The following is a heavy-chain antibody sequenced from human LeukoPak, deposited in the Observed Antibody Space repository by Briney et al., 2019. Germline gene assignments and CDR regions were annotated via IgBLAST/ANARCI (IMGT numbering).Heavy chain of an antibody. CDR1: GFTFSSYG. D-gene: IGHD4-23*01. J-gene: IGHJ4*02. CDR3: ARYAGSISAFDY. V-gene: IGHV3-33*01. Sequence: GGSLRLSCAASGFTFSSYGMHWLRQAPGKGLEWVTFIWYDGSNEYYADSVQGRFTISRDNSKNTLYLQMNSLRAEDTAVYYCARYAGSISAFDYWGQGTLVTVSS. CDR2: IWYDGSNE.